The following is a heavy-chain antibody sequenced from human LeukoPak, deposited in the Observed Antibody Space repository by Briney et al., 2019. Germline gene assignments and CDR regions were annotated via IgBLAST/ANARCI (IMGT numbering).Heavy chain of an antibody. J-gene: IGHJ4*02. V-gene: IGHV4-61*02. CDR2: IYTSGIT. D-gene: IGHD1-26*01. CDR1: GGSISSGSLY. Sequence: SETLSLTCTVSGGSISSGSLYWDWIRQPAGKGLEWIWRIYTSGITNYNPSLKSRVSISLDTSKNHFSLNLSSVTAADTAVYYCARHIYGSCYDYWGQGTLVTVSS. CDR3: ARHIYGSCYDY.